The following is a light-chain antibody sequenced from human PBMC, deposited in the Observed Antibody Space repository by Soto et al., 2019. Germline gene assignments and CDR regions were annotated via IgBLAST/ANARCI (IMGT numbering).Light chain of an antibody. Sequence: IQITQSPSTLSASVGDRVTIICRASQCISSWLAWYQQKPGKAPKLLIYKASSLESGVPSRFSGSGSGPDFTLTISSLQPEDSATYLCQQLNSYPQTFGQGTRMET. J-gene: IGKJ5*01. V-gene: IGKV1-5*03. CDR2: KAS. CDR1: QCISSW. CDR3: QQLNSYPQT.